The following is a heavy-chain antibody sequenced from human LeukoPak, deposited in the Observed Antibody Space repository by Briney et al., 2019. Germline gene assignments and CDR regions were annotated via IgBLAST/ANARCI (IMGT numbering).Heavy chain of an antibody. CDR1: GFTFSSYW. V-gene: IGHV3-7*01. CDR3: ARLFGGVTTFDY. J-gene: IGHJ4*02. CDR2: IKQDGSEK. D-gene: IGHD2-8*02. Sequence: GSLRLSCAASGFTFSSYWMSWVRQAPGKGLEWVANIKQDGSEKYYVDSVKGRFTISRDNARNSLYMQMNSLRVEDTAVYYCARLFGGVTTFDYWGQGALVTVSS.